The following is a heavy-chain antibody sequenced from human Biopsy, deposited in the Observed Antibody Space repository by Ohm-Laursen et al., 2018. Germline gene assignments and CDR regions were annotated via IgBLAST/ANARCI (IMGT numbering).Heavy chain of an antibody. Sequence: SLRLSCAASGFTFDDYAMHWVRQAPGKGLEWVSGISWHSGSRGYADSVKGGFTISRDNAKNSLFLQMNSLTTEDTALYYCVRGYSSSWSGYLDHWGQGTLVTVSS. CDR1: GFTFDDYA. J-gene: IGHJ4*02. D-gene: IGHD3-3*01. V-gene: IGHV3-9*01. CDR3: VRGYSSSWSGYLDH. CDR2: ISWHSGSR.